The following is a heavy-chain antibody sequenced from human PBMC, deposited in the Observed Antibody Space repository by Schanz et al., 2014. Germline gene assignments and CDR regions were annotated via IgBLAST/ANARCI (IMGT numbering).Heavy chain of an antibody. V-gene: IGHV3-64*04. J-gene: IGHJ4*02. CDR2: ITRSGGGT. CDR3: ARVHHYDPSGWGYFDY. Sequence: VQLVESGGGLVKPGGSLRLSCEASEFTFSSYAMHWVRQASGKGLEYVSAITRSGGGTYYSDSVKGRFTISRDNSKNTLYLQMNRLRAEDTAVYYCARVHHYDPSGWGYFDYWGQGALVTVSS. CDR1: EFTFSSYA. D-gene: IGHD3-22*01.